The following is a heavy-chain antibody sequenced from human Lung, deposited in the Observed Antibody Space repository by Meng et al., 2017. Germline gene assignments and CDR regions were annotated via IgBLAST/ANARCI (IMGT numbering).Heavy chain of an antibody. J-gene: IGHJ5*02. CDR1: VYSISSGDHY. Sequence: QVQLQESGPGLVKPSQTLSLTFTVSVYSISSGDHYWNWIRQHSGKGLEYIGSIYYTGSTHYSPSLQSRVTISVDTSKNQFSLQLSSVTAADTALYYCARGGNITTMLPRWFYPWGQGTLVTVSS. V-gene: IGHV4-31*03. D-gene: IGHD1-14*01. CDR3: ARGGNITTMLPRWFYP. CDR2: IYYTGST.